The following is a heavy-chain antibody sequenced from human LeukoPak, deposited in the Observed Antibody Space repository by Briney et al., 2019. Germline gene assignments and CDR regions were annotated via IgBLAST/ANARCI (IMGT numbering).Heavy chain of an antibody. CDR2: IIPIFGTA. CDR3: ARDPYNWTPRRYDAFDI. Sequence: SVKVSCKASGGTFSSYAISWVRQAPGQGLEWMGGIIPIFGTANYAQKFQGRVTITTDESTSTAYMELNSLRSEDTAVYYCARDPYNWTPRRYDAFDIWGQGTMVTVSS. CDR1: GGTFSSYA. V-gene: IGHV1-69*05. J-gene: IGHJ3*02. D-gene: IGHD1-1*01.